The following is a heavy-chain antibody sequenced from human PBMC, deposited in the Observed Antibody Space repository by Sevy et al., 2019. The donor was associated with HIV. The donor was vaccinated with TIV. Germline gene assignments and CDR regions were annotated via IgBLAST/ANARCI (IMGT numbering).Heavy chain of an antibody. CDR2: MTMYSGSE. D-gene: IGHD2-21*01. CDR1: GLILRDRA. Sequence: GGSLRLSCTASGLILRDRAMHWVRQTPGKGLEWVSGMTMYSGSEDYADFVKSRFTISRDNAKNSLNLQMDSLTLEDTALYYCVIEIESGGANFWGQGTLVTVSS. J-gene: IGHJ1*01. V-gene: IGHV3-9*01. CDR3: VIEIESGGANF.